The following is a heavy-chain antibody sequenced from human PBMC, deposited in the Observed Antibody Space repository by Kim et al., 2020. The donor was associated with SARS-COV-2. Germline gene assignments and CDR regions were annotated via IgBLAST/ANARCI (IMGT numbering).Heavy chain of an antibody. D-gene: IGHD3-16*01. CDR3: ARGDSVDWATSPLGLAS. Sequence: SETLSLTCAVYGGSFSGYYWSWIRQPPGKGLEWIGEINHSGSTNYNPSLKSRVTISVDTSKNQFSLKLSSVTAADTAVYYCARGDSVDWATSPLGLASWG. J-gene: IGHJ5*01. V-gene: IGHV4-34*01. CDR2: INHSGST. CDR1: GGSFSGYY.